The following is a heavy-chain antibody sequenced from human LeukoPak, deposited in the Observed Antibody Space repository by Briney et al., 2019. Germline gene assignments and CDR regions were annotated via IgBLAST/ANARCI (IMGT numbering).Heavy chain of an antibody. D-gene: IGHD5-12*01. CDR1: GYTFTGYY. V-gene: IGHV1-2*02. CDR2: INPNSGGT. CDR3: AKDYSGTFQTNAFDI. J-gene: IGHJ3*02. Sequence: ASVKVSCKASGYTFTGYYMHWVRQAPGQGLEWMGWINPNSGGTTYAQKSQGRVTMTRDTSITTAYMELSRLRSDDSAVYSCAKDYSGTFQTNAFDIWGQGTMVIVSS.